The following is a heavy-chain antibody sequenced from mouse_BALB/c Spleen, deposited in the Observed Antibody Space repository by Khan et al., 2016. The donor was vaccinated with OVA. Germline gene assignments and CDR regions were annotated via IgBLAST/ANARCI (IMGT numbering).Heavy chain of an antibody. D-gene: IGHD1-1*01. CDR2: ISGDSSTT. Sequence: EVELVESGGGLVQPGGSRKLSCAASGFTFSSYGMHWVRQAPEKGLEWVAYISGDSSTTYYTDTVKGRFTISRDNPKNTLSLQMTSQMFEDTAMYCFRTSYYYGYYFDYWGPGTTLTVSS. J-gene: IGHJ2*01. CDR3: RTSYYYGYYFDY. V-gene: IGHV5-17*02. CDR1: GFTFSSYG.